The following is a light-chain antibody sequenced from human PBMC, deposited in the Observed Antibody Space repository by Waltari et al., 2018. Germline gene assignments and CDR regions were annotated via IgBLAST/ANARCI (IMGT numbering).Light chain of an antibody. J-gene: IGLJ1*01. Sequence: QSVLTQPPSASGTPGQRGSISFSGSYSNPGSNYLYWYPQLPVTAPKLLIYRNDQRPSGVPDRFSGSKYGTTAFLAISELRSEDEAVYYCASWDDSHYVFGGGTKVTVL. CDR1: YSNPGSNY. V-gene: IGLV1-47*01. CDR2: RND. CDR3: ASWDDSHYV.